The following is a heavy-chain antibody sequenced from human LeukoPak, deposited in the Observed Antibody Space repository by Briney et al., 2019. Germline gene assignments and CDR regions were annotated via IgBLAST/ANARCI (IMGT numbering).Heavy chain of an antibody. V-gene: IGHV1-2*02. CDR1: GYTFTVYY. D-gene: IGHD3-10*01. Sequence: ASLKVSCKASGYTFTVYYMHWVRQAPGQGLGWMGWINPNSGGTNYAQTFQGRVTMTRDTSISTAYMELSRLRSDDTAVYYCARAADVLLWFGEASRFDPWGQGTLVTVSS. CDR3: ARAADVLLWFGEASRFDP. CDR2: INPNSGGT. J-gene: IGHJ5*02.